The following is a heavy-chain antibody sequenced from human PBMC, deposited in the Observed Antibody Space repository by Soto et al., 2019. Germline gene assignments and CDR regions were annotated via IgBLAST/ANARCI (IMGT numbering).Heavy chain of an antibody. Sequence: GASVQVSCMASGYTFTGYYMHWLRQAPGQGLEWMGWINPNSGGANYAQRFQGWVTMTRDTYISTAYMELSRLRSDDTAVYYCATDYDQRASDGDYPNYYYYYMDVWGKGTTVTVSS. CDR2: INPNSGGA. V-gene: IGHV1-2*04. J-gene: IGHJ6*03. CDR1: GYTFTGYY. CDR3: ATDYDQRASDGDYPNYYYYYMDV. D-gene: IGHD4-17*01.